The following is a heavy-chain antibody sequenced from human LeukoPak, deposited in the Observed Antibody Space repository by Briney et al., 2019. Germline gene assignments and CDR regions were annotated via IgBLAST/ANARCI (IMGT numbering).Heavy chain of an antibody. D-gene: IGHD3-3*01. V-gene: IGHV3-48*02. CDR3: ARDDSGSSGYPDY. Sequence: GGSLRLSCAASGFTFSSYAMNWVRQAPGKGLEWVSYISSSSSTIYYADPVKGRFTISRDNAKNSLYLQMNSLRDEDTAVYYCARDDSGSSGYPDYWGQGTLVTVSS. J-gene: IGHJ4*02. CDR2: ISSSSSTI. CDR1: GFTFSSYA.